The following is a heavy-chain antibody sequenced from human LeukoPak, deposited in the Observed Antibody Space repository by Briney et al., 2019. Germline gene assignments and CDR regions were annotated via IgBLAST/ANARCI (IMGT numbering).Heavy chain of an antibody. CDR1: GFTFSTYA. V-gene: IGHV3-21*01. CDR2: INSDSSLM. Sequence: GGSLRLSCAASGFTFSTYAMHWVRQAPGKGLEWVSSINSDSSLMFYAESVKGRFTISRDNARNSLYLQMNSLRAEDTAVYYCIRDLFDDYSLDYWGQGALVTVSS. D-gene: IGHD3-16*01. J-gene: IGHJ4*02. CDR3: IRDLFDDYSLDY.